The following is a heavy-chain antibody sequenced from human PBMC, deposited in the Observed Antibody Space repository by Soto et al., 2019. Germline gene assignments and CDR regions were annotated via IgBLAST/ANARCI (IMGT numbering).Heavy chain of an antibody. CDR1: GFTFSSYW. V-gene: IGHV3-74*01. J-gene: IGHJ4*02. CDR3: VRDYDSSGYNSDY. D-gene: IGHD3-22*01. CDR2: INSEGTGT. Sequence: GSLRLSCTASGFTFSSYWMHWVRQVPGKGLVWVSRINSEGTGTIYADSVKGRFTISRDNAKNTLYLQMNSLRAEDTAVYYCVRDYDSSGYNSDYWGQGTPVTVSS.